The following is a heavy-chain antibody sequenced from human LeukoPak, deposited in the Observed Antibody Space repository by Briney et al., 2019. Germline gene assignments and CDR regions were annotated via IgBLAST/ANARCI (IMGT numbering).Heavy chain of an antibody. CDR2: MSGSGGST. J-gene: IGHJ4*02. CDR3: AKDLVSGSFYGPFGY. Sequence: GGSLRFSCAASGFSFSSYAMSWVRQAPGKGLEWVSSMSGSGGSTYYADSVKGRLTISRDNSKNTLHLQMNSLRAEDTAIYYCAKDLVSGSFYGPFGYWGQGTPVTVSS. V-gene: IGHV3-23*01. CDR1: GFSFSSYA. D-gene: IGHD1-26*01.